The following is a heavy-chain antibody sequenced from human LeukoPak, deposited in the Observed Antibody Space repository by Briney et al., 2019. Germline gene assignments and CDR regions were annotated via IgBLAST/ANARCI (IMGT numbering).Heavy chain of an antibody. D-gene: IGHD6-19*01. CDR1: GYSFTDYY. CDR2: INPKSGDT. J-gene: IGHJ4*02. Sequence: ASVKVSCKASGYSFTDYYMHWVRQAPGQTFEWLAWINPKSGDTHYTQKFQGRVTVTTDTSITSVYMELSGLQSDDTAVYYCVRDLTGGSGDWGQGTLVTVSS. CDR3: VRDLTGGSGD. V-gene: IGHV1-2*02.